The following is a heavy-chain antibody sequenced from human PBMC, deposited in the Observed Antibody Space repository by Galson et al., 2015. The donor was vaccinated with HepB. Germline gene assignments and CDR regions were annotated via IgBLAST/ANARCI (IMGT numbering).Heavy chain of an antibody. V-gene: IGHV3-30*04. Sequence: SLRLSCAASGFTFSSYAMHWVRQAPGKGLEWVAVISYGGSNKYYADSVKGRFTISRDNSKNTLYLQMNSLRAEDTAVYYCARDSPMVRGVFDYWGQGTLVTVSS. CDR3: ARDSPMVRGVFDY. CDR1: GFTFSSYA. CDR2: ISYGGSNK. D-gene: IGHD3-10*01. J-gene: IGHJ4*02.